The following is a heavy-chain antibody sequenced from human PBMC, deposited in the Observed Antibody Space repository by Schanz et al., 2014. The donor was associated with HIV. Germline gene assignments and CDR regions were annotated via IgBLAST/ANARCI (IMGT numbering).Heavy chain of an antibody. J-gene: IGHJ4*02. Sequence: QVQLVQPGAEVKKPGSSVKVSCKASGGTFSSNAISWVRQAPGQGLEWMGGIIPMFGTRNFAQKFQGRVTITADESTSTANMELSSLRYEDTAMYYCARAGAHWTSCFDYWGQGTLVTVSS. V-gene: IGHV1-69*01. CDR1: GGTFSSNA. CDR2: IIPMFGTR. D-gene: IGHD1-1*01. CDR3: ARAGAHWTSCFDY.